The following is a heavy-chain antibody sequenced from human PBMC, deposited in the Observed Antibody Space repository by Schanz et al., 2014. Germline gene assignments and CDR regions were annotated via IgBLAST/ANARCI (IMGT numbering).Heavy chain of an antibody. CDR1: GFTFRSHA. Sequence: VQLLESGGGVVQPGRSLRLSCAASGFTFRSHAMHWVRQAPGKGLEWGAVISHDGSKKYYADSVKGRFTISRDNSRNTLYLQMNSLRGEDTGMYYCARGDPVAGLDYWGRGTLVTVSS. CDR2: ISHDGSKK. CDR3: ARGDPVAGLDY. J-gene: IGHJ4*02. V-gene: IGHV3-30*07.